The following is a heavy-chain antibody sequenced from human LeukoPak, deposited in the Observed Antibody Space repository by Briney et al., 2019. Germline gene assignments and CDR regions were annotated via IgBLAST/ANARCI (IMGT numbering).Heavy chain of an antibody. CDR3: AGHHPRNTVDF. D-gene: IGHD2-8*02. V-gene: IGHV4-59*08. Sequence: SETLSLTCTVSGGSISSNYWSWIRQPPGKGLEWIAYISDIGSINYNPSLKSRVTISLDTSKNQFSLKLSSVTAADTAVYYCAGHHPRNTVDFWGQGTLVTVSS. CDR2: ISDIGSI. J-gene: IGHJ4*02. CDR1: GGSISSNY.